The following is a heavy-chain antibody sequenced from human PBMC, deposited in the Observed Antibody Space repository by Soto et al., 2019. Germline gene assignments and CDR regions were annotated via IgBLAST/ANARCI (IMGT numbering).Heavy chain of an antibody. CDR1: GFTFTNYF. V-gene: IGHV1-46*04. J-gene: IGHJ6*02. Sequence: QVQLVQSGAEVKEPGASLKVSCKASGFTFTNYFFHWVRQAPRQGLEWMGMISPYDGSTSYLQNLQGRVTMTSDTSTSTVYMELSSLRSEDTAVYYCARGDGRGSSGFYYYNGMDVWGHGTTVTVSS. D-gene: IGHD6-25*01. CDR2: ISPYDGST. CDR3: ARGDGRGSSGFYYYNGMDV.